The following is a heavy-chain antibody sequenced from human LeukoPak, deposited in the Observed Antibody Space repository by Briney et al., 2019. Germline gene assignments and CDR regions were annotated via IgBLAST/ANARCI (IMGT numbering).Heavy chain of an antibody. D-gene: IGHD6-13*01. V-gene: IGHV4-31*03. CDR2: IYYTGTT. CDR1: GGSISSGGYY. CDR3: ASGIAAAGSVRWFDP. J-gene: IGHJ5*02. Sequence: PSETLSLTCTVSGGSISSGGYYWSWIRQHPGEGLEWIGYIYYTGTTYYNPSLKSRLTISVDTSKNQFSLKLSSVTAADTAVYYCASGIAAAGSVRWFDPWGQGTLVTVSS.